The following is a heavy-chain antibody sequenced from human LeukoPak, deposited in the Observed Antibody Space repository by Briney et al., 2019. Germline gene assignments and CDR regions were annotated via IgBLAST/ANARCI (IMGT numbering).Heavy chain of an antibody. Sequence: SETLSLTCTVSGGSISSYYWSWIRQPPGKGLEWSGYIYYSGSTNYNPSLKSRVTISVDTSKNQFSLKLSSVTAADTAVYYCAREDGDSSGYKDWYFDLWGRGTLVTVSS. CDR2: IYYSGST. CDR1: GGSISSYY. D-gene: IGHD3-22*01. V-gene: IGHV4-59*01. CDR3: AREDGDSSGYKDWYFDL. J-gene: IGHJ2*01.